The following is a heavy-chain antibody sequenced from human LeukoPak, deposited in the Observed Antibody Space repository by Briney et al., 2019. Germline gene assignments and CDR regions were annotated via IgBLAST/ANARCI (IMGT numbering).Heavy chain of an antibody. V-gene: IGHV4-59*08. CDR2: IYYSGST. D-gene: IGHD3-3*01. CDR3: AGFWSGYITNFDY. CDR1: GGSISSYY. Sequence: IPSETLSLTCTVSGGSISSYYWSWIRQPPGKGLEWIGYIYYSGSTYYNPSLKSRVTISVDTSKNQFSLKLSSVTAADTAVYYCAGFWSGYITNFDYWGQGTLVTVSS. J-gene: IGHJ4*02.